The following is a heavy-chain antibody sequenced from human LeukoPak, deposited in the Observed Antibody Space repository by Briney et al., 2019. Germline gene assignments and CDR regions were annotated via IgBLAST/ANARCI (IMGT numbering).Heavy chain of an antibody. V-gene: IGHV1-2*02. CDR2: VNPNSGGT. J-gene: IGHJ5*02. CDR3: ARAHLIAAPGYNWFDP. Sequence: ASVKVSCKASGYAFTGYYIHWVRQAPGQGLEWMGWVNPNSGGTNYAQKFQGRVTMTRDTSISTAYMELSRVTSDDTAVYYCARAHLIAAPGYNWFDPWGQGSLVTVSS. CDR1: GYAFTGYY. D-gene: IGHD6-13*01.